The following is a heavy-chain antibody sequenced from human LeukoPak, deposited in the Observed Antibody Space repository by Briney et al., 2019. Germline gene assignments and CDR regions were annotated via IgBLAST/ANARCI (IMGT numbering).Heavy chain of an antibody. CDR1: GFTVDDTY. CDR3: ARQAAAGLDY. V-gene: IGHV3-66*02. D-gene: IGHD6-13*01. Sequence: GGSLRLSCATSGFTVDDTYMSWVRQTPGKGLEWVSVVYSGGKTFYADSVKGRFTISRDNSKNTVYLQMNTLRAGDTAVYYCARQAAAGLDYWAREPWSPSPQ. CDR2: VYSGGKT. J-gene: IGHJ4*02.